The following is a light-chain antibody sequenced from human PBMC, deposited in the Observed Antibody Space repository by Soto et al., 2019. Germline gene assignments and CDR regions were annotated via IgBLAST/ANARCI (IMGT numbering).Light chain of an antibody. J-gene: IGKJ2*01. V-gene: IGKV2-30*01. Sequence: VVMTQSPLSLPVTLGQPASITCTSSEALVYTDGNTYLNWFHQRPGQSPRRLIYKVSDRDSGVPDRFSGSGSGTDVTLKISMVEAEDVGVYFCMQGTHWPREYTFGQGTKLEI. CDR1: EALVYTDGNTY. CDR2: KVS. CDR3: MQGTHWPREYT.